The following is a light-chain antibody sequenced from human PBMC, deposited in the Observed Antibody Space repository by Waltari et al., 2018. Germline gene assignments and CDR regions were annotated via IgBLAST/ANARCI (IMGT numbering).Light chain of an antibody. CDR2: GAS. CDR1: QSVSSN. Sequence: EIVLTQSPATLSVSPGERATLSCRASQSVSSNLAWYQQKPGQAPRLLIYGASTRATGIPARFSGSGSGTEFTLTISRLNSEDFAVYYWQQYNNWPPYTFGQGTKLEIK. V-gene: IGKV3-15*01. CDR3: QQYNNWPPYT. J-gene: IGKJ2*01.